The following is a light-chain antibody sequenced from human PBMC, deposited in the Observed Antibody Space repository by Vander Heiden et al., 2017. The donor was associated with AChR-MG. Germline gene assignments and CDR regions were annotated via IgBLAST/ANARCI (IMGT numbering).Light chain of an antibody. CDR1: QSISSY. CDR2: AAS. J-gene: IGKJ2*01. V-gene: IGKV1-39*01. CDR3: QQSYSNVWT. Sequence: DIQMTQSPSSLSASVGDRVTITCRASQSISSYLSWYQQKPGKAPKLLIYAASSLQSGVPSRFSGIASGTDFTLTISCLQPEDFATYYCQQSYSNVWTFGQGTKLEIK.